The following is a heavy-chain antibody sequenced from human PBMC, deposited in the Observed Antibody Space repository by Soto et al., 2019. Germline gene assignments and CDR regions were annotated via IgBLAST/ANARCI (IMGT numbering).Heavy chain of an antibody. CDR2: IKHRGST. CDR3: ARDKINGLFDY. Sequence: SETLCLTCALFGGTSRGYYWTGVRQSPWTGLAWIVEIKHRGSTTYDRSLKSRFTISVDTSKNQFSLKLTSVTAADTVLYYCARDKINGLFDYWGQGSLVTVS. CDR1: GGTSRGYY. J-gene: IGHJ4*02. V-gene: IGHV4-34*01. D-gene: IGHD2-8*01.